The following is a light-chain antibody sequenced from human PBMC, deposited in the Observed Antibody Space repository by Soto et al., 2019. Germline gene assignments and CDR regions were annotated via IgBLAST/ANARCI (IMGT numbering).Light chain of an antibody. Sequence: QSALAQPASVSGSPGQSITIYCTGTSSDVGAYNYVSWYQQQSGKAPKLMIHEVSNRPSGVSNRFSGSKSGNTASLTISGLQAEDEADYYCSSYTTSRAYVFGIGTKVTVL. V-gene: IGLV2-14*01. CDR3: SSYTTSRAYV. CDR2: EVS. CDR1: SSDVGAYNY. J-gene: IGLJ1*01.